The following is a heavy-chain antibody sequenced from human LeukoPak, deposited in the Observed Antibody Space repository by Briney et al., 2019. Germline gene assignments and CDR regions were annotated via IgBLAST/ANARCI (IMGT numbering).Heavy chain of an antibody. Sequence: SETLSLTCTVSGGSISSHYWSWIRQPPGKGLEWIGYIYYSGSTNYNPSLKSRVTISVDTSKNQFSLKLSSVTAADTAVYYCASTHYGGNPIFLRGNYYYYYYMDVWGKGTTVTVSS. V-gene: IGHV4-59*11. J-gene: IGHJ6*03. CDR1: GGSISSHY. CDR3: ASTHYGGNPIFLRGNYYYYYYMDV. CDR2: IYYSGST. D-gene: IGHD4-23*01.